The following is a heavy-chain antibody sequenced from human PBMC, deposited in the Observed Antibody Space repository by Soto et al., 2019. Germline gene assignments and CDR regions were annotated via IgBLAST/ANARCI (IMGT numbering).Heavy chain of an antibody. V-gene: IGHV3-23*01. CDR1: GFSFNTYA. CDR2: INYSGRTT. D-gene: IGHD3-10*01. CDR3: VKQRGSGKTYCYKMDV. J-gene: IGHJ6*02. Sequence: EVQLLESGGGLVQPGGSLRLSCETSGFSFNTYAMTWVRQAPGMGLEWVAVINYSGRTTFHAQSVKGRFTISRDNFRNTVFPQMDSLRAEDTAVYYCVKQRGSGKTYCYKMDVWGLGTTVIVSS.